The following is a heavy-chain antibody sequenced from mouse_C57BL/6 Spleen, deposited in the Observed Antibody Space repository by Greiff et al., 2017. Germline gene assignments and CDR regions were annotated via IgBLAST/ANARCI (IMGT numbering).Heavy chain of an antibody. D-gene: IGHD1-1*01. V-gene: IGHV1-81*01. CDR1: GYTFTSYG. Sequence: QVQLQQSGAELARPGASVKLSCKASGYTFTSYGISWVKQRTGQGLEWIGEIYPRSGNTYYNEKFKGKATLTADKSSSTAYMELRSLTSEDSAVYFCARRYYYGSSYDYFDYWGQGTTRTVSS. CDR2: IYPRSGNT. J-gene: IGHJ2*01. CDR3: ARRYYYGSSYDYFDY.